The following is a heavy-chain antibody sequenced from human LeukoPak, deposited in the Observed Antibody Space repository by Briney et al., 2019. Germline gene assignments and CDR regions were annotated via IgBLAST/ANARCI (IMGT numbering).Heavy chain of an antibody. CDR2: TFPGDSDT. J-gene: IGHJ5*02. D-gene: IGHD2-21*02. CDR1: GYSFSSLW. CDR3: ARLTSFADLLTATRRSWFDP. Sequence: GESLKISCKGSGYSFSSLWIAWVRQMPGKGLEWMGITFPGDSDTRYRPSLQGQVTISVDKSIDTAFLQWSSLKASDSAIYYCARLTSFADLLTATRRSWFDPWGQGTLVTVSS. V-gene: IGHV5-51*01.